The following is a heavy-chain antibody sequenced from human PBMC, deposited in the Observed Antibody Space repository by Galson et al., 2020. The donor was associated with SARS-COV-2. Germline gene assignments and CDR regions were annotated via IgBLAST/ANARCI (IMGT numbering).Heavy chain of an antibody. D-gene: IGHD5-12*01. CDR1: GYTFTSYY. J-gene: IGHJ5*02. CDR3: ARDARGFSGYVSNSHNWFDP. CDR2: FNPSGGTT. V-gene: IGHV1-46*01. Sequence: ASVKVSCKASGYTFTSYYMHWVRQAPGQGLEWMGIFNPSGGTTNYAQKFQGRVTMTRDTSTSTVYMELSSLRSEDTAVYYCARDARGFSGYVSNSHNWFDPWGQGTLVTVSS.